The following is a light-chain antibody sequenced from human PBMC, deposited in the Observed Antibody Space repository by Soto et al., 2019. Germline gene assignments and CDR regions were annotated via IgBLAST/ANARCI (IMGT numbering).Light chain of an antibody. Sequence: IQLTQSPSSLSASVGDRVTITCRASQGISSYLAWYQRKPGKAPKLLIYAASTLQSGVPSRFSGSGSGTDFTLTISGLQPEDFGTYFCQQTYSYPNSFGQGTKVDI. J-gene: IGKJ1*01. CDR2: AAS. CDR3: QQTYSYPNS. CDR1: QGISSY. V-gene: IGKV1-9*01.